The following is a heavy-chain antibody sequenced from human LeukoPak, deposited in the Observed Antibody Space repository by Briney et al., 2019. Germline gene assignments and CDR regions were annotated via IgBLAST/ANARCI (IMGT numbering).Heavy chain of an antibody. CDR2: IKSKTDGGTT. CDR1: GFTFSNAW. J-gene: IGHJ4*02. CDR3: TVRGETTVTTVDY. Sequence: GGSLRLSCAASGFTFSNAWMSWVRQAPGKGLEWVGRIKSKTDGGTTDYAAPVKGRFTISRDDSKNTLYLQMNSLKTEDRAVYYCTVRGETTVTTVDYWGQGTLVTVSS. V-gene: IGHV3-15*01. D-gene: IGHD4-17*01.